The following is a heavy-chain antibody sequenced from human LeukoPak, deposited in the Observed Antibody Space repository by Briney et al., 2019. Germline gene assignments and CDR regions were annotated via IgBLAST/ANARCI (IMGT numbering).Heavy chain of an antibody. Sequence: GGSLRLSCAACGFIFSSYGMHCLRQAPGKGLEWVAVIWYDGSNKNYADSVKGRFTISRDNSKNMLYLQMNSLRVEDTAVYYCASHGGLWGQGTLVTVSS. D-gene: IGHD5-12*01. V-gene: IGHV3-33*01. CDR1: GFIFSSYG. CDR3: ASHGGL. CDR2: IWYDGSNK. J-gene: IGHJ4*02.